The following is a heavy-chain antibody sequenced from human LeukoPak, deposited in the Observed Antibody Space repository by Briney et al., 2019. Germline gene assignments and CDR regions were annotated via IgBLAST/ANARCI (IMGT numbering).Heavy chain of an antibody. Sequence: SETLSLTCAVYGGSFSGYYWSWIRQPPGKGLEWIGYIYYSGSTNYNPSLKSRVTISVDTSKNQFSLKLSSVTAADTAVYYCASHNTYYYGSGTMYYFDYWGQGTLVTVSS. CDR3: ASHNTYYYGSGTMYYFDY. V-gene: IGHV4-59*01. CDR2: IYYSGST. CDR1: GGSFSGYY. J-gene: IGHJ4*02. D-gene: IGHD3-10*01.